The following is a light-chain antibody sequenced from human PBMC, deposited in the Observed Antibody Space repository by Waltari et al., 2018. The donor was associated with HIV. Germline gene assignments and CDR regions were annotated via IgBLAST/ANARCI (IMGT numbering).Light chain of an antibody. CDR3: QQYDALPPT. J-gene: IGKJ4*01. CDR2: GAS. Sequence: DIQMTQSPSSLSASVGDRVTINCQASPDIRKYLNWYQQKPGKAPELLISGASTLQTGVPSRFSGSGYGTEYTFTITSLQPEDIATYYCQQYDALPPTFGGGTRVDIK. V-gene: IGKV1-33*01. CDR1: PDIRKY.